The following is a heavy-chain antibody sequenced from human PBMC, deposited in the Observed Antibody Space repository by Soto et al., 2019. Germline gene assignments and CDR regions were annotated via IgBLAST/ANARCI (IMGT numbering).Heavy chain of an antibody. J-gene: IGHJ5*01. V-gene: IGHV4-31*03. CDR2: IYYSGST. CDR3: SRGFYTVTNLFDS. Sequence: SETLSLTCTVSGGSISSGGYYWSWIRQHPGKSPEWIGYIYYSGSTYYNPSLQSRVTMSVDTSKNQFSLKLNYVTAVDTAVFYFSRGFYTVTNLFDSWGQGILVTVSS. CDR1: GGSISSGGYY. D-gene: IGHD4-17*01.